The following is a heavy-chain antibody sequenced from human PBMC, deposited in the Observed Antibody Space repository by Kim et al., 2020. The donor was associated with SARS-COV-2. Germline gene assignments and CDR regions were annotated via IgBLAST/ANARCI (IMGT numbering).Heavy chain of an antibody. V-gene: IGHV1-69*13. CDR1: GVPFTTYA. Sequence: SVKVSCKASGVPFTTYAIGWVRQAPGQGLEWMGRVIPMIGSTFYVQKFQDRVTITADDSTGTAYMELTRLRSDDTALYYCVIDGGSHWGLGTRVIVSS. CDR3: VIDGGSH. CDR2: VIPMIGST. D-gene: IGHD3-16*01. J-gene: IGHJ4*02.